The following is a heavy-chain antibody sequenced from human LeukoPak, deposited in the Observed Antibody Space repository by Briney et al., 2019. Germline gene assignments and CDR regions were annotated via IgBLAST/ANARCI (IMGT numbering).Heavy chain of an antibody. CDR1: GFTFSTYA. J-gene: IGHJ4*02. CDR3: AKGGHAFQPFYG. Sequence: GGSLRLSCAASGFTFSTYAMGWVRQAPGKGLEWVSSIKGGGGDPFYIDSVRGRFTISRDNSKRTLFMQLNSLRAEDSAVYYCAKGGHAFQPFYGWGQGTLVTVSS. V-gene: IGHV3-23*01. CDR2: IKGGGGDP. D-gene: IGHD2-2*01.